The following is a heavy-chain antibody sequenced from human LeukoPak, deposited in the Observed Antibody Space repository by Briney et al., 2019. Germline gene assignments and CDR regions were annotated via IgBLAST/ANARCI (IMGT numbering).Heavy chain of an antibody. CDR2: IYSGGST. V-gene: IGHV3-53*01. CDR1: GFTVSSNY. CDR3: ARGEGLAARLWFDP. D-gene: IGHD6-6*01. Sequence: GGSLRLSCAASGFTVSSNYMSWVRQAPGKGLECVSVIYSGGSTYYADSVKGRFTISRDNSKNTLYLQMNSLRAEDTAVYYCARGEGLAARLWFDPRGQGTLVTVSS. J-gene: IGHJ5*02.